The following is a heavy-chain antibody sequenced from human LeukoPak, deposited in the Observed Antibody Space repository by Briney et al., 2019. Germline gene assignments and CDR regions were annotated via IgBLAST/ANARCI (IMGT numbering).Heavy chain of an antibody. J-gene: IGHJ5*02. Sequence: ASVKVSCKASGYTFTSYDINWVRQATGQGLEWMRYMNPNSGNTGYRQKFQGRLTMTRNTSINTAYMELSSLRSDDTAVYYCAKAGVLTTMNANWFDRWGQGTLVTVSS. CDR3: AKAGVLTTMNANWFDR. CDR2: MNPNSGNT. V-gene: IGHV1-8*01. CDR1: GYTFTSYD. D-gene: IGHD4-17*01.